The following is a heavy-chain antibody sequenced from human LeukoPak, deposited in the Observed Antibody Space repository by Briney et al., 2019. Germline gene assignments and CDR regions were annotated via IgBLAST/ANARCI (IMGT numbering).Heavy chain of an antibody. Sequence: ASVKVSCKASRYTFTGYYMHGVRQAPGQGLEWMGWINPNSGGTNYAQKFQGRVTMTRETSISTAYMELSRLRSDDTVVYYCARDWNCVCDCYSTWGQGTLVTVSS. CDR1: RYTFTGYY. CDR3: ARDWNCVCDCYST. D-gene: IGHD2-21*02. V-gene: IGHV1-2*02. J-gene: IGHJ4*02. CDR2: INPNSGGT.